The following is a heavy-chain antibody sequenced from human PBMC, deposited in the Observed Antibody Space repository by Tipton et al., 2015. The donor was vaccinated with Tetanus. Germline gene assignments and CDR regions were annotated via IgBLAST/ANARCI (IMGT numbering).Heavy chain of an antibody. J-gene: IGHJ4*02. D-gene: IGHD5-24*01. CDR3: ARHPQTSNNLDY. V-gene: IGHV4-34*01. CDR2: INHSGST. CDR1: GGSFSGYY. Sequence: LRLSCAVYGGSFSGYYWSWIRQPPGKGLEWIGEINHSGSTNYNPSLKSRVTISVDTSKNQFSLKLSSVTAADTAVYYCARHPQTSNNLDYWGQGTLVTVSS.